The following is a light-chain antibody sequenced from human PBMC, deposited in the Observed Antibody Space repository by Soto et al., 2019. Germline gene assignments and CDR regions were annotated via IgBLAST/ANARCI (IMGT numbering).Light chain of an antibody. V-gene: IGKV3D-15*01. J-gene: IGKJ4*01. CDR2: GAS. Sequence: EIVMTQSPATLSVSPGDGATLSCRASQSVDSNLAWYQQKPGQTPRLLIYGASTRPTGIPARFGGSGSGTEFTLTISSLQSEDSAVYYCQQYNDWPLTFGGGTKVEIK. CDR1: QSVDSN. CDR3: QQYNDWPLT.